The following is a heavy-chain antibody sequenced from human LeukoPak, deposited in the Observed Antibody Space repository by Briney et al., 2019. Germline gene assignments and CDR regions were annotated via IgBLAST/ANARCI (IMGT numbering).Heavy chain of an antibody. CDR1: GGSFSGYY. D-gene: IGHD2-15*01. CDR2: INHSGST. CDR3: RAATFY. Sequence: SETLSLTCAVYGGSFSGYYWSWIRQPPGKGLEWIGEINHSGSTNYHPSLKSRVTISVDTSKNQFSLKLSSVTAADTAVYYCRAATFYWGQGTLVTVSS. J-gene: IGHJ4*02. V-gene: IGHV4-34*01.